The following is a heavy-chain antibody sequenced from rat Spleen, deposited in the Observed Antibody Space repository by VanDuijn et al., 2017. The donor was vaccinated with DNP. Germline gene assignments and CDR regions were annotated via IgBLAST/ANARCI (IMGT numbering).Heavy chain of an antibody. CDR3: ARHWVDY. CDR1: GFTFSTYG. CDR2: ISSSGSYI. J-gene: IGHJ2*01. V-gene: IGHV5-34*01. Sequence: EVQLVESGGGLVQPGRSLKLSCLVSGFTFSTYGMNWIRQAPGKGLEWVASISSSGSYIHYADTVKGRFIISRENAKNTLYLQMTSLRSEDTALYYCARHWVDYWGQGVMVTVSP. D-gene: IGHD5-1*01.